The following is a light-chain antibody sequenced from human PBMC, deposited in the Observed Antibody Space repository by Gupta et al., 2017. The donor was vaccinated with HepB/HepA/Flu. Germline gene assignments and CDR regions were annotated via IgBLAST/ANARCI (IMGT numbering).Light chain of an antibody. J-gene: IGKJ1*01. CDR2: WAS. Sequence: DIVMTQSPDSLAVSLGERATINCKSSQSVLYSSNNKNYLAWYQQKPGQPPKLLIYWASTRKSGVPDRFSGSGSGTDFTLTISSLQAEDVAVYYCQQYYSTPRTFSQGTKVEIK. CDR3: QQYYSTPRT. CDR1: QSVLYSSNNKNY. V-gene: IGKV4-1*01.